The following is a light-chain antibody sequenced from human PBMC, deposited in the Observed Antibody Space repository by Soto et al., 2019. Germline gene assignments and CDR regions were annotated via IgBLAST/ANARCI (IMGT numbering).Light chain of an antibody. V-gene: IGKV3-11*01. Sequence: EIVLTQSPATLSLSPGERATLSCGASQSVSSYLAWYQQKPGQAPRLLIYGASARATGIPARFSGSGSGTDFTLTISSLEPEDFAVYYCQQRSNWPGTFGQGTKLEIK. CDR1: QSVSSY. CDR2: GAS. CDR3: QQRSNWPGT. J-gene: IGKJ2*01.